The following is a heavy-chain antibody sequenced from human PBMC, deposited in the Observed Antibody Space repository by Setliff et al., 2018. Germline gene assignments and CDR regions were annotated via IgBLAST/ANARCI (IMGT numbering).Heavy chain of an antibody. J-gene: IGHJ6*02. CDR2: IFSDDEK. Sequence: SGPTLVNPTQTLTLTCTFSGFSLSTSGMCVSWIRQPPGKALEWLAHIFSDDEKCYTKSLKTRLTISKDTSKSQVVLSMTNMDPVDTATYYCARISDNYYYYYGLDVWGQGTTVTVSS. CDR3: ARISDNYYYYYGLDV. CDR1: GFSLSTSGMC. V-gene: IGHV2-70*12. D-gene: IGHD2-15*01.